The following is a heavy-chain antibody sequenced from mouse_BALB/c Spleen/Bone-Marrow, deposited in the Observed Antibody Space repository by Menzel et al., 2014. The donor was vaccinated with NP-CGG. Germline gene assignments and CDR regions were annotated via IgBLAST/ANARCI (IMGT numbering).Heavy chain of an antibody. V-gene: IGHV2-2*02. CDR1: GFSLNSYG. D-gene: IGHD4-1*01. CDR3: ARTGFDY. CDR2: IGSGGST. J-gene: IGHJ2*01. Sequence: QVQLQQSGPGLVQPSQRLSIPCTVSGFSLNSYGLHWVRQSPGKGLEWLGVIGSGGSTDYNAAFISRLSISKDNSKSQVFFKMNSLQANDTAIYYCARTGFDYWGQGTTLTVSS.